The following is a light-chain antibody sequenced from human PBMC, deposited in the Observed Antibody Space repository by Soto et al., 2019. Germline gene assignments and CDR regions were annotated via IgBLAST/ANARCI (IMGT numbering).Light chain of an antibody. CDR2: AAS. CDR1: QSISSY. V-gene: IGKV1-39*01. CDR3: QQSYSTLLT. J-gene: IGKJ2*01. Sequence: DIQITQSPSSLSSSVGDRVTITCLSSQSISSYLNWYQQKPGKAPKLLIYAASSLQSGVPSRFSGSGSGTDFTLTISSLQPEDFATYYCQQSYSTLLTFGQGTKVDIK.